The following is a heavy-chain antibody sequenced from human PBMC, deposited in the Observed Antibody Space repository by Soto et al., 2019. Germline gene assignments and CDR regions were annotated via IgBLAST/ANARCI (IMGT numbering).Heavy chain of an antibody. V-gene: IGHV4-38-2*01. J-gene: IGHJ4*02. Sequence: SETLSLTCAVSGDSITSIYHWAWIRQPPGRGLEWVASIYHSGTTYYNPSLKSRVTIPVDTSKNQFSLKLSSVTAADTAVYYCARTLRRLRGYSYGFAGEGIDYWGQGTLVTVSS. CDR1: GDSITSIYH. CDR2: IYHSGTT. CDR3: ARTLRRLRGYSYGFAGEGIDY. D-gene: IGHD5-18*01.